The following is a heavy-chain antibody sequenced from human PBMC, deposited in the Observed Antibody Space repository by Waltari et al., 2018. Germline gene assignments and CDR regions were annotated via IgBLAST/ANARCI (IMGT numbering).Heavy chain of an antibody. J-gene: IGHJ4*02. CDR1: GFTFSSYW. CDR2: IKSDGSST. V-gene: IGHV3-74*01. Sequence: EVQLVESGGGLVQPGGSLRLSCAASGFTFSSYWMHWVRQAPGKGLVCFSRIKSDGSSTSDADAVKGRFAISSDNAKNTLYLQMNSLRAEDTAVYYCARDQGYGSGSYPDYWGQGTLVTVSS. CDR3: ARDQGYGSGSYPDY. D-gene: IGHD3-10*01.